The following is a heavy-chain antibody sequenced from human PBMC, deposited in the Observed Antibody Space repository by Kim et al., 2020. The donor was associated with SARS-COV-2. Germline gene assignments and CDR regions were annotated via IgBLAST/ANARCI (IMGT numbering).Heavy chain of an antibody. CDR1: GGSISSYY. Sequence: SETLSLTCTVSGGSISSYYWSWIRQPPGKGLEWIGYIYYSGSTNYNPSLKSRVTISVDTSKNQFSLKLSSVTAADTAVYYCARLRVDSSGYYSYYYYGMDVWGQGTTVTVSS. D-gene: IGHD3-22*01. CDR3: ARLRVDSSGYYSYYYYGMDV. J-gene: IGHJ6*02. CDR2: IYYSGST. V-gene: IGHV4-59*08.